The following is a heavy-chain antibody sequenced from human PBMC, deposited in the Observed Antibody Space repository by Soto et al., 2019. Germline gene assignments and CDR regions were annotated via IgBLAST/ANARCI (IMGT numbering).Heavy chain of an antibody. V-gene: IGHV3-20*04. CDR2: INWNGGST. CDR1: GFTFDDYG. CDR3: ARVGITMVRGVKGYYYYGMDV. D-gene: IGHD3-10*01. J-gene: IGHJ6*02. Sequence: EVQLVESGGGVVRPGGSLRLSCAASGFTFDDYGMSWVRQAPGKGLEWVSGINWNGGSTGYADSVKGRFTISRDNAKNSLDVQMTSLRAEDTALYYCARVGITMVRGVKGYYYYGMDVWGQGTTVTVSS.